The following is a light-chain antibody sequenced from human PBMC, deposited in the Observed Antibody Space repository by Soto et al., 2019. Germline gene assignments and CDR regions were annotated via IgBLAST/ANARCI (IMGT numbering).Light chain of an antibody. Sequence: QSLLTQPASVSGSPGQSITISCTGNSSDVGGYNYVSWYQQHPGKAPKLMIYDVSNRPSGVSNRFSGSKSGNTASLTISGLQAEDEADYYCSSYTSSSTPYVFGTGTKVTVL. CDR3: SSYTSSSTPYV. V-gene: IGLV2-14*01. CDR2: DVS. CDR1: SSDVGGYNY. J-gene: IGLJ1*01.